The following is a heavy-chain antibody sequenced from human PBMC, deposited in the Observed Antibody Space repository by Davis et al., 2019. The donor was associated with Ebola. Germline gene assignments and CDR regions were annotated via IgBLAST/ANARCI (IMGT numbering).Heavy chain of an antibody. D-gene: IGHD3-22*01. Sequence: MPSETLSLTCTVSGGSISSGGYYWSWIRQHPGKGLEWIGYIYYSGSTYYNPSLKSRVTISVDTSKNQFSLKLSSVTAADTAVYYCARDSGNYYDSSGKGAVFDYWGQGTLVTVSS. CDR3: ARDSGNYYDSSGKGAVFDY. CDR2: IYYSGST. J-gene: IGHJ4*02. V-gene: IGHV4-31*03. CDR1: GGSISSGGYY.